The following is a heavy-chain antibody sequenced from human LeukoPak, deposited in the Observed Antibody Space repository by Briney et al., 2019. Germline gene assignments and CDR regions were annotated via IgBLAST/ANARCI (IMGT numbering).Heavy chain of an antibody. CDR2: VSGYNGNT. CDR1: GYTFNSYG. J-gene: IGHJ6*02. D-gene: IGHD3-3*01. Sequence: ASVKVSCKASGYTFNSYGITWVRQAPGQGLEWMGWVSGYNGNTNYAQNLQGRVTMTTDKSTSTAYMELRSLRSDDTAVYYCARGYDFWSGFTYYGMDVWGQGTTVTVSS. V-gene: IGHV1-18*01. CDR3: ARGYDFWSGFTYYGMDV.